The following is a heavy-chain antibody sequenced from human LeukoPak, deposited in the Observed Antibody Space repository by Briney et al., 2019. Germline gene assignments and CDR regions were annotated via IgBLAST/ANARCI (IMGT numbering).Heavy chain of an antibody. CDR1: GFTFSSYG. J-gene: IGHJ6*02. CDR2: IWYDGSNK. CDR3: ARGPYCGGPGDYYYGMDV. Sequence: GGSLRLSCAASGFTFSSYGMHWVRQPPGKGLEWVAVIWYDGSNKYCADSVKGRFTISRDNSKNTLYLQMSSLRADDTAVYYCARGPYCGGPGDYYYGMDVWGQGTTVTVSS. D-gene: IGHD4-23*01. V-gene: IGHV3-33*01.